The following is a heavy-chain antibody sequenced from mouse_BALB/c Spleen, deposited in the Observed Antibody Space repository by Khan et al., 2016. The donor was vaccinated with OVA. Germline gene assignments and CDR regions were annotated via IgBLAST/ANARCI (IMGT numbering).Heavy chain of an antibody. D-gene: IGHD2-1*01. J-gene: IGHJ2*01. V-gene: IGHV7-3*02. Sequence: EVELVESGGGLVQPGGSLRLSCATSGFTFTDYYMSWVRQPPGKALEWLGFIRNNANGYTTEYSASVKGRCTISRDNSQSILYLQMNTLRAEDSATYYCARDGNYYFDYWGQGTTLTVSS. CDR3: ARDGNYYFDY. CDR2: IRNNANGYTT. CDR1: GFTFTDYY.